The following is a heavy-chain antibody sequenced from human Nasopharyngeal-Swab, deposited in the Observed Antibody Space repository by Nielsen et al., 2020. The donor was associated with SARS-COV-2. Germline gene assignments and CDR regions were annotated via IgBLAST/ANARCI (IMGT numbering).Heavy chain of an antibody. V-gene: IGHV6-1*01. CDR3: TSFAQGSPSLY. CDR1: GDSVSSTISA. Sequence: SCAISGDSVSSTISAWHWIRQSPSRGLDWLGRTYYRSQWYNDYAVSVRSRITISPDISKNQFSLHLNSVTPEDTAVYYCTSFAQGSPSLYWGQGILVTVSA. J-gene: IGHJ4*02. CDR2: TYYRSQWYN.